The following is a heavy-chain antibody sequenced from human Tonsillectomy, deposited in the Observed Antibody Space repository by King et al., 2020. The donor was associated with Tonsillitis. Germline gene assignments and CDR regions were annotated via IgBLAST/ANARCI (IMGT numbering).Heavy chain of an antibody. D-gene: IGHD1-7*01. Sequence: QVQLQESGPRLVKPSETLSLTCTVSGGSISSSSYYWGWIRQPPGKGLEWIGSIYYSGSTYYSPSLKSRVTISVDTSKNQFSVKLSSVTAADTAVYYFARFFGTWNYVTYYYYGLDVWGQGTTVTVSS. CDR3: ARFFGTWNYVTYYYYGLDV. CDR1: GGSISSSSYY. J-gene: IGHJ6*02. V-gene: IGHV4-39*01. CDR2: IYYSGST.